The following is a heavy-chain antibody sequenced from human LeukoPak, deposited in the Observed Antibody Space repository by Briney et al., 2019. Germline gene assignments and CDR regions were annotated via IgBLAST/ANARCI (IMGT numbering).Heavy chain of an antibody. CDR1: GGSISSGGYS. Sequence: PSQTLSLTCAVSGGSISSGGYSWSWIRQPPGKGLEWIVYIYHSGSTYYNPSLKSRVTISVDRSKNQFSLKLSSVTAADTAVYYCARVQYCGGDCYPYYFDYWGQGTLVTVSS. D-gene: IGHD2-21*02. CDR3: ARVQYCGGDCYPYYFDY. CDR2: IYHSGST. V-gene: IGHV4-30-2*01. J-gene: IGHJ4*02.